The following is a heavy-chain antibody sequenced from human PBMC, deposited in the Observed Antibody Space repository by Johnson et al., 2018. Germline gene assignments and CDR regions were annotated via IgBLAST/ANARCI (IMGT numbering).Heavy chain of an antibody. J-gene: IGHJ6*02. CDR1: GYSFTSYW. CDR2: IYPGDSDT. V-gene: IGHV5-51*03. CDR3: AKEAQFLEWLGVGMDV. Sequence: VQLVESGAEVKKXGESXKIXCKGSGYSFTSYWIGWVRQMPGKGLEWMGIIYPGDSDTRYSPSFQGQVTISADKSISTAYLQWSSLKASATAMYYCAKEAQFLEWLGVGMDVWGQGTTVTVSS. D-gene: IGHD3-3*01.